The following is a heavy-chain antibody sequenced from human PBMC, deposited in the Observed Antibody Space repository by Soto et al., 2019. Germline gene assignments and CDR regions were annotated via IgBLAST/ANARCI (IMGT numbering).Heavy chain of an antibody. V-gene: IGHV3-33*01. J-gene: IGHJ6*02. CDR1: GFTFSSYG. CDR2: IWYDGSNK. Sequence: GGSLRLSCAASGFTFSSYGMHWVRQAPGKGLEWVAVIWYDGSNKYYADSVKGRFTISRDNSKDTLYLQMNSLRVEDTALYYCARDKATLAKYYYYGMDVWGQGTTVTVSS. CDR3: ARDKATLAKYYYYGMDV.